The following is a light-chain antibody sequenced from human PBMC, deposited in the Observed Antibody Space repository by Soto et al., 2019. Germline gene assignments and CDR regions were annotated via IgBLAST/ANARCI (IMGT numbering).Light chain of an antibody. J-gene: IGLJ1*01. CDR2: DVS. CDR1: SSDGGGYNY. V-gene: IGLV2-14*01. CDR3: TSYTTSNTRQIV. Sequence: QSVLTQPASVSGSPGQSITISCTGTSSDGGGYNYVSWYQQHPGKAPKFLIYDVSNRPSGVSNRFSGSKSDNTASLTISGLQADYVSDYYSTSYTTSNTRQIVFGTGTKVTV.